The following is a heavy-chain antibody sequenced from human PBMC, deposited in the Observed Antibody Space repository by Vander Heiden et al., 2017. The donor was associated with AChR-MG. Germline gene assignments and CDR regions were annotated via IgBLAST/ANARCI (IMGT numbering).Heavy chain of an antibody. CDR3: ARSRTGTTLYWFDP. J-gene: IGHJ5*02. V-gene: IGHV4-30-4*01. CDR1: GGSISSGDYY. CDR2: IYYSGST. Sequence: QVQLQKSGPGLVKPSQTLSLTCTVSGGSISSGDYYWSWIRQPPGKGLEGIGYIYYSGSTYYNPALKSRVTISVATSKNQFSLKLRSVTAADTAVYYYARSRTGTTLYWFDPWGHGTLVTVSS. D-gene: IGHD4-17*01.